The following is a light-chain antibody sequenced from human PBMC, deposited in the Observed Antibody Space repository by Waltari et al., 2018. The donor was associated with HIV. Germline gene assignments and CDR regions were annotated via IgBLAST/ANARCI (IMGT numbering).Light chain of an antibody. V-gene: IGKV1-12*01. CDR2: AAS. Sequence: DIQMTKSPSSVYASVGDRVTITCRASQGINSWLAWYQQRPGEPPKLLIYAASSLQSGVPSRFSCRGSGTDFTLTISSLQPEDFATYYCQQTDSFPRTFGQGTKVDIK. J-gene: IGKJ1*01. CDR3: QQTDSFPRT. CDR1: QGINSW.